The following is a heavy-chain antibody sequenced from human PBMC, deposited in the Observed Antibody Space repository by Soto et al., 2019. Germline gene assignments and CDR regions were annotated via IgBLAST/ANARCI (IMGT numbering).Heavy chain of an antibody. V-gene: IGHV3-33*01. CDR2: IWYDGSNK. CDR1: GFTFSSYG. Sequence: QPGGSLRLSCAASGFTFSSYGMHWVRQAPGKGLEWVAVIWYDGSNKYYADSVKGRFTISRDNSKNTLYLQMNSLRAEDTAVYYCARDSAKIVVVTGPPDYWGQGTLVTVSS. CDR3: ARDSAKIVVVTGPPDY. J-gene: IGHJ4*02. D-gene: IGHD2-21*02.